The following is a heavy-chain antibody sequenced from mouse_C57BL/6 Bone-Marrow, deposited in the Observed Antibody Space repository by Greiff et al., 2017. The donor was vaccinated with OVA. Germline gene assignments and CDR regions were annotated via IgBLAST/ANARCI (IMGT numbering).Heavy chain of an antibody. J-gene: IGHJ3*01. CDR3: AKPYYYYGGGGFAY. CDR1: GFSLTSYG. Sequence: VKLEEPGPGLVAPSQSLSITCTVSGFSLTSYGVSWVRQPPGKGLEWLGEIWGDGSTNYHSALISRLSISTDNSKSQVSLKRNRLQTGDTAADSGAKPYYYYGGGGFAYWGQGTLVTVSA. V-gene: IGHV2-3*01. D-gene: IGHD1-1*02. CDR2: IWGDGST.